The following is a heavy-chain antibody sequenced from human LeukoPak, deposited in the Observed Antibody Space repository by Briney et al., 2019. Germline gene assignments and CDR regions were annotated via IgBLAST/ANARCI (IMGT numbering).Heavy chain of an antibody. D-gene: IGHD3-22*01. CDR1: GFAFNKYW. CDR2: INGDGSTT. CDR3: ATGNYYDSRGYYTFGH. J-gene: IGHJ4*02. Sequence: GGSLRLTCAASGFAFNKYWMHWVRQTPGKGLVWVSRINGDGSTTSYADSVKGGFTISRDNAKNTLYLQMSSLRAEDTAVYYCATGNYYDSRGYYTFGHWGQGTLVTVSS. V-gene: IGHV3-74*01.